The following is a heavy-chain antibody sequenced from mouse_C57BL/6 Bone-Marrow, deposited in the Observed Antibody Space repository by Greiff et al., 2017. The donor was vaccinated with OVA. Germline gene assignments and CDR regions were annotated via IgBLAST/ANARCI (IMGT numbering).Heavy chain of an antibody. D-gene: IGHD2-4*01. CDR2: ISGGGGNT. CDR3: ARHDYDEGYFDY. V-gene: IGHV5-9*01. CDR1: GFTFSSYT. J-gene: IGHJ2*01. Sequence: DVHLVESGGGLVKPGGSLKLSCAASGFTFSSYTMSWVRQTPEKRLEWVATISGGGGNTYYPDSVKGRFTISRDNAKNTLYLQLSSLRSEDTALYYCARHDYDEGYFDYWGQGTTLTVSS.